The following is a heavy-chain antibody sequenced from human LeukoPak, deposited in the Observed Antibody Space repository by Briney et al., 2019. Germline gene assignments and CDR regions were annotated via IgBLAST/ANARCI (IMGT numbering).Heavy chain of an antibody. CDR3: ARTGLGMYSFDS. Sequence: GGSLRLSCAASGFSFSSYSLNWVRQAAGKGLEWVSYITGSSSTINYADSVKGRFTISRDKAKNSLYLQMNSLRAEDTAVYYCARTGLGMYSFDSWGRETLVAVSS. D-gene: IGHD3/OR15-3a*01. V-gene: IGHV3-48*01. CDR1: GFSFSSYS. CDR2: ITGSSSTI. J-gene: IGHJ4*02.